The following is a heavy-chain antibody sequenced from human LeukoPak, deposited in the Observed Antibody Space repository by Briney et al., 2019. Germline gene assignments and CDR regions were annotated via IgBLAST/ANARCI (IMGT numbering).Heavy chain of an antibody. D-gene: IGHD5-24*01. V-gene: IGHV4-61*02. CDR2: IYTSGST. Sequence: SETLSLTCTVSGGSISSGSYYWSWIRQPAGTGLEWIGRIYTSGSTNYNPSLKSRVTISVDTSKNQFSLKLSSVTAADTAVYYYPREFEGDGSVYWGQATLVTVSS. CDR1: GGSISSGSYY. CDR3: PREFEGDGSVY. J-gene: IGHJ4*02.